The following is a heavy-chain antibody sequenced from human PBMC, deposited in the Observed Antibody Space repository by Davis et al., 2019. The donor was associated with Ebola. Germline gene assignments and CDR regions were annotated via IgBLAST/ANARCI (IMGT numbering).Heavy chain of an antibody. J-gene: IGHJ5*02. CDR1: GAAVSSGDYH. V-gene: IGHV4-30-4*01. D-gene: IGHD6-19*01. CDR3: AARTAVAGGWFDP. CDR2: THYGGDT. Sequence: PSETLSLTCIVSGAAVSSGDYHWSWVRQPPGKALEWIANTHYGGDTHINPYFMSRVTISTGTSKNQFSLMLSFVTAADTAMYFCAARTAVAGGWFDPWGQGTLVIVSS.